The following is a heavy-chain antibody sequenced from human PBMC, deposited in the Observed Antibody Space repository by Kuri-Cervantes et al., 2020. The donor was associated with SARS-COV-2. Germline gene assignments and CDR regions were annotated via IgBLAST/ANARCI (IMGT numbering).Heavy chain of an antibody. CDR2: ISYDGSNK. V-gene: IGHV3-30*04. Sequence: GESLKISCEGSGFSFGSYTMHWVRQAPGKGLEWVAVISYDGSNKYYADSVKGRFTISRDNSKNTLYLQMNSLRAEDTAVYYCARSYSGSYLGPFDYWGQGTLVTVSS. D-gene: IGHD1-26*01. CDR3: ARSYSGSYLGPFDY. J-gene: IGHJ4*02. CDR1: GFSFGSYT.